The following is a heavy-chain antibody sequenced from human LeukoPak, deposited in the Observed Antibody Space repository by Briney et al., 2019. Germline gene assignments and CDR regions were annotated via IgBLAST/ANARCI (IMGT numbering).Heavy chain of an antibody. J-gene: IGHJ5*02. CDR3: TKASLAFGTKYFDP. D-gene: IGHD3-10*01. Sequence: ASVKVSCKASGYTFTSYAMNWVRQAPGQGLEWMGIINPSGGSTSYAQKFQGRVTMTRVTSITIAYMELRSLRSDDTAVYYCTKASLAFGTKYFDPWGQGTLVTVSS. CDR2: INPSGGST. CDR1: GYTFTSYA. V-gene: IGHV1-46*01.